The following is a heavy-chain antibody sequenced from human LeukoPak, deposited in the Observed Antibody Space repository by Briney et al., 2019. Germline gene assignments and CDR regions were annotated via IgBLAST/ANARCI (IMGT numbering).Heavy chain of an antibody. Sequence: HPGGSLRLSCAASGFTFSSYAMGWVRQAPGKGLEWVSAITASGGNTYYADSVRGRFTISRDNSKNTLYLQMNSLRAEDTAVYYCAREYCSGGSCYFDYWGQGTLVTVSS. CDR3: AREYCSGGSCYFDY. V-gene: IGHV3-23*01. CDR2: ITASGGNT. J-gene: IGHJ4*02. CDR1: GFTFSSYA. D-gene: IGHD2-15*01.